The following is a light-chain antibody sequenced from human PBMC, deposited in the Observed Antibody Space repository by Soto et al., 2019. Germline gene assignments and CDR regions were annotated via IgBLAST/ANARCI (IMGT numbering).Light chain of an antibody. CDR3: QQYNNWPPDMT. CDR2: GAS. J-gene: IGKJ1*01. CDR1: QSVSSN. Sequence: EIVMTQSPATLSVSPGERATLSCRASQSVSSNLAWYQQKPGQAPRLLIYGASTRATGIPARFSGSGSGTEFTLNFSSLQSEDFAIYFCQQYNNWPPDMTFGQGTKVEIK. V-gene: IGKV3-15*01.